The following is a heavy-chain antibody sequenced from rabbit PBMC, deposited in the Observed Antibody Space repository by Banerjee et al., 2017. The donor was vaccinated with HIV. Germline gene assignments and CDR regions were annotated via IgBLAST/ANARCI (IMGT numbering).Heavy chain of an antibody. D-gene: IGHD4-1*01. CDR1: GFSFSGSYW. CDR3: ARDLAGVIGWNFNL. V-gene: IGHV1S45*01. Sequence: EESGGDLVKPEGSLTLTCTASGFSFSGSYWICWVRQAPGKGLEWIACIYAGSSGSTYYASWAKGRFTISKISSTTVTLQMTSLTAADTATYLCARDLAGVIGWNFNLWGQGTLVTVS. J-gene: IGHJ4*01. CDR2: IYAGSSGST.